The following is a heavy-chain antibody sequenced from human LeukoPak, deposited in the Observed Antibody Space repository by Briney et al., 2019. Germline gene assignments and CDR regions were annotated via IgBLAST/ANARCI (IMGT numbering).Heavy chain of an antibody. J-gene: IGHJ3*02. D-gene: IGHD3-22*01. CDR1: GYTFTSYG. Sequence: GASVKVSCKAFGYTFTSYGISWVRQAPGQGLEWMGWISAYNGNTNYAQKLQGRVTMTTDTSTSTAYMELRSLRSDDTAVYYCAREYDSSGYSAFDIWGQGTMVTVSS. CDR3: AREYDSSGYSAFDI. V-gene: IGHV1-18*01. CDR2: ISAYNGNT.